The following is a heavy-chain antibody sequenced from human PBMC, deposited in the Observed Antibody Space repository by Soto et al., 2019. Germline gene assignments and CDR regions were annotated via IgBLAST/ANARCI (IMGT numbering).Heavy chain of an antibody. CDR3: TTDRDLWFGELLWSY. Sequence: GGSLRLSCAASGFTFSNAWMSWVRQAPGKGREWVGRIKSKTDGGTTDYAAPVKGKFTISRDDSKNTLYLQMNSLKTEDTAVYYCTTDRDLWFGELLWSYWGQGTLVTVSS. CDR2: IKSKTDGGTT. CDR1: GFTFSNAW. J-gene: IGHJ4*02. D-gene: IGHD3-10*01. V-gene: IGHV3-15*01.